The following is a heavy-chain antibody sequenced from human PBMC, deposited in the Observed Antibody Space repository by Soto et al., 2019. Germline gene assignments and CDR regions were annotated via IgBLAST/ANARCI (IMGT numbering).Heavy chain of an antibody. V-gene: IGHV4-59*01. CDR3: ASSIVVVPAANSDNPTSYYYYYMDV. J-gene: IGHJ6*03. D-gene: IGHD2-2*01. CDR1: GGSISSYY. CDR2: IYYSGST. Sequence: SETLSLTCTVSGGSISSYYWSWIRQPPGKGLEWIGYIYYSGSTNYNPSLKSRVTISVDTSKNQFSLKLSSVTAADTAVYYCASSIVVVPAANSDNPTSYYYYYMDVWGKGTTVTVSS.